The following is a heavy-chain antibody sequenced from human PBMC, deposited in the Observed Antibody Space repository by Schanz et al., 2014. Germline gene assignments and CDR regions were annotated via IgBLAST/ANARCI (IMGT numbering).Heavy chain of an antibody. V-gene: IGHV1-18*01. J-gene: IGHJ4*02. D-gene: IGHD3-22*01. CDR2: ISTSNGNT. Sequence: QVQVVQSGAEVKKPGASVKVSCKASGYTFTDYGVIWVRQAPGQGLEWMGWISTSNGNTNYAQKLQGRVTMTADTSTSTAYMELSSLRSEDTAMYYCARDYYDSSGYYYCDYWGQGTLVTVSS. CDR1: GYTFTDYG. CDR3: ARDYYDSSGYYYCDY.